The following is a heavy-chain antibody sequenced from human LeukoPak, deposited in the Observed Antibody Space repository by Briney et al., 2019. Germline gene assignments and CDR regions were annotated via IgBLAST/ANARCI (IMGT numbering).Heavy chain of an antibody. CDR2: ISGSGGST. Sequence: GGSLRPSCAASGFTFSSYAMSWVRQAPGKGLEWVSAISGSGGSTYYADSVKGRFTISRDNSKNTLYLQMNSLRAEDTAVYYCALQGQQLGWFDPWGQGTLVTVSS. CDR1: GFTFSSYA. CDR3: ALQGQQLGWFDP. D-gene: IGHD6-13*01. J-gene: IGHJ5*02. V-gene: IGHV3-23*01.